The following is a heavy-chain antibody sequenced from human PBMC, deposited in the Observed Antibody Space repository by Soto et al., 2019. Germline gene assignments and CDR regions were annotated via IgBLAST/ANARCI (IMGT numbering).Heavy chain of an antibody. CDR1: GYAFTTYG. V-gene: IGHV1-18*01. CDR2: ISAHNGNT. Sequence: QVHLVQSGAEVKKPGASVKVSCKGSGYAFTTYGITWVRQAPGQGLEWMGWISAHNGNTNYAQKLQGRVTVTRDPSTSTADMELRRLRSEDTAVYYCARGRYGDYWGQGALVTVSS. D-gene: IGHD1-1*01. CDR3: ARGRYGDY. J-gene: IGHJ4*02.